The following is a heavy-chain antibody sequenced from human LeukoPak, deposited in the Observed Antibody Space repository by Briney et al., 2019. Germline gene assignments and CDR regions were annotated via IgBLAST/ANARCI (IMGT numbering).Heavy chain of an antibody. Sequence: SETLSLTCTVSGGSISSYYWSWIRQPPGKGLEWIGYIYYSGSTNYNPSLKSRVTISVDTSKNQFSLKLNSVTAADTAVYYCARQGGSYYTPFDSWGQGTLATVSS. CDR1: GGSISSYY. CDR2: IYYSGST. J-gene: IGHJ4*02. CDR3: ARQGGSYYTPFDS. V-gene: IGHV4-59*08. D-gene: IGHD1-26*01.